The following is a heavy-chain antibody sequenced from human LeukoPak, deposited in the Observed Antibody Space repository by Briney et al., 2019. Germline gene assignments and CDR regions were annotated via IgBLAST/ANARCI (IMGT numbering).Heavy chain of an antibody. CDR2: ISWNSGSI. J-gene: IGHJ3*02. D-gene: IGHD1-26*01. V-gene: IGHV3-9*01. CDR3: AREEWELLAFDI. Sequence: GGSLRLSCAASGFTFDDYAMHRVRQAPGKGLEWVSGISWNSGSIGYADSVKGRFTISRDNAKNSLYLQMNSLRAEDTALYYCAREEWELLAFDIWGQGTMVTVSS. CDR1: GFTFDDYA.